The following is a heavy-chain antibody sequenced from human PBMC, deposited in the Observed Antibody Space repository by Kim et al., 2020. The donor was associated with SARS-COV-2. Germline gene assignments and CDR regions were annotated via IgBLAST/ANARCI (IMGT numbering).Heavy chain of an antibody. D-gene: IGHD3-3*01. CDR1: GGSISSSSYY. CDR2: IYYSGST. CDR3: ARLHGRGYDFWSGYYTGYYYYYYGMDV. J-gene: IGHJ6*02. V-gene: IGHV4-39*01. Sequence: SETLSLTCTVSGGSISSSSYYWGWIRQPPGKGLEWIGSIYYSGSTYYNPSLKSRVTISVDTSKNQFSLKLSSVTAADTAVYYCARLHGRGYDFWSGYYTGYYYYYYGMDVWGQGTTVTVSS.